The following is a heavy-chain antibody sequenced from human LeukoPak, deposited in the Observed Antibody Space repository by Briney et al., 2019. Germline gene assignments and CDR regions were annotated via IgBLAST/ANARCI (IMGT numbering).Heavy chain of an antibody. CDR2: ISAYNGNT. D-gene: IGHD2-2*01. CDR1: GYTFTSYG. CDR3: ARVVYCSSTSCYFSWFDP. J-gene: IGHJ5*02. V-gene: IGHV1-18*01. Sequence: ASVKVSCKASGYTFTSYGISWVRQAPGQGLEWMGWISAYNGNTNYAQKLQGRVTMTTGTSTSTAYMELRSLRSDDTAVYYCARVVYCSSTSCYFSWFDPWGQGTLVTVSS.